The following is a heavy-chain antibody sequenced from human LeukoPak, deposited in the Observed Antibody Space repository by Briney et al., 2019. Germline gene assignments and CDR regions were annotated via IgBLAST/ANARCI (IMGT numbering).Heavy chain of an antibody. J-gene: IGHJ4*02. CDR3: ASTVKAIGATPGY. CDR2: IYHSGST. D-gene: IGHD4-17*01. Sequence: SETLSLTCAVSGYSISSGYYWGWIRQPPGKGLEWIGSIYHSGSTYYNPSLKSRVTISVDTSKNQFSLKLSSVTAADMAVYYCASTVKAIGATPGYWGQGTLVTVSS. CDR1: GYSISSGYY. V-gene: IGHV4-38-2*01.